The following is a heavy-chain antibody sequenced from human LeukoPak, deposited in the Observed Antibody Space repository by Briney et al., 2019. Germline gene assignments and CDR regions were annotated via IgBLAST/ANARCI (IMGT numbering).Heavy chain of an antibody. J-gene: IGHJ3*02. V-gene: IGHV4-38-2*02. CDR2: IYHSGST. D-gene: IGHD5-18*01. CDR1: GYSISSGYY. CDR3: ARPYSYGPFDAFDI. Sequence: SETLSLTCTVSGYSISSGYYWGWIRQPPGKGLEWIGSIYHSGSTYYNPSLKSRVTISVDTSKNQFSLKLSSVTAADTAVYYCARPYSYGPFDAFDIWGQGTMVTVSS.